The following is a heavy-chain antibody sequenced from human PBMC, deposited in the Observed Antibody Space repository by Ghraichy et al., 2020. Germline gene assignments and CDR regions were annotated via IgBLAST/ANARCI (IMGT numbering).Heavy chain of an antibody. CDR2: IYPGDSDT. Sequence: GESLNISCKGSGYSFTSYWIGWVRQMPGKGLEWMGIIYPGDSDTRYSPSFQGQVTISADKSISTAYLQWSSLKASDTAMYYCARLGQWLVTEWYFDLWGRGTLVTVSS. D-gene: IGHD6-19*01. CDR3: ARLGQWLVTEWYFDL. V-gene: IGHV5-51*01. J-gene: IGHJ2*01. CDR1: GYSFTSYW.